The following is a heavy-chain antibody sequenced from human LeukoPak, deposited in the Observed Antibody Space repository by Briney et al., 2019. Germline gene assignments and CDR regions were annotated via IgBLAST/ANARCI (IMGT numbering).Heavy chain of an antibody. CDR1: GGSISNYY. CDR3: AREHKDYDSSGYYYGY. CDR2: IYTGGSI. Sequence: PSETLSLTCTVSGGSISNYYWSWIRQPAGKGLEWIGRIYTGGSIDHNPSLKSRVTMSVDSSKNQFSLRLTSVTAADTAVYYCAREHKDYDSSGYYYGYWGRGTLVTVSS. V-gene: IGHV4-4*07. J-gene: IGHJ4*02. D-gene: IGHD3-22*01.